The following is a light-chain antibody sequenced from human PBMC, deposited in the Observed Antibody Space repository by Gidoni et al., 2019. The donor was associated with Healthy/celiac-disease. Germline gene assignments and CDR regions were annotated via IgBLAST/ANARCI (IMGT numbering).Light chain of an antibody. CDR1: SSNIGNNY. CDR2: ENN. J-gene: IGLJ2*01. Sequence: QSVLTQPPSVSAAPGQKVHISCSGSSSNIGNNYVSWYQQLPGTAPKLPIYENNKRPSGIPDRFSCSKSGTAATLGITGLQTGDEADYYCGTWDSSLSGDVVFGGGTKLTVL. V-gene: IGLV1-51*02. CDR3: GTWDSSLSGDVV.